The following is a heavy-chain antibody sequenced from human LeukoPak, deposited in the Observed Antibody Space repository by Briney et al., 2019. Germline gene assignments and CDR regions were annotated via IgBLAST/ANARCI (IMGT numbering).Heavy chain of an antibody. CDR2: INHSGST. V-gene: IGHV4-34*01. CDR3: ANAVAEANWFDP. J-gene: IGHJ5*02. CDR1: GGSISSYY. D-gene: IGHD6-19*01. Sequence: SETLSLTCTVSGGSISSYYWSWIRQPPGKGLEWIGEINHSGSTNYNPSLKSRVTISVDTSKSQFSLKLSSVTAADTAVYYCANAVAEANWFDPWGQGTLVTVSS.